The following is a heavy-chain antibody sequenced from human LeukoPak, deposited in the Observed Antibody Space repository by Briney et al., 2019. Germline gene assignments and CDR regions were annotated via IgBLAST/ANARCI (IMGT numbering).Heavy chain of an antibody. Sequence: ASVTVSCKASGYTFTSYYMHWVRQAPGQGLEWMGIINPSGGSTSYAQKFQGRVTMTRDMSTSTVYMELSSLRSEDTAVYYCARGPTQWLVHVYYFDYWGQGTLVTVSS. CDR3: ARGPTQWLVHVYYFDY. D-gene: IGHD6-19*01. CDR2: INPSGGST. CDR1: GYTFTSYY. V-gene: IGHV1-46*01. J-gene: IGHJ4*02.